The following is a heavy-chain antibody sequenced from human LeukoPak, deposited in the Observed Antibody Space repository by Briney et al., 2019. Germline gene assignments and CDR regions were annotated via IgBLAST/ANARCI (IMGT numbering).Heavy chain of an antibody. J-gene: IGHJ4*02. V-gene: IGHV3-15*01. D-gene: IGHD2-21*02. CDR1: GFTFSNAW. Sequence: TGGSLRLSCAASGFTFSNAWMSWVRQAPGKGLEWVGRIKSKADGGTTDYAAPVKGRFTISRDDSKNTLYLQMNSLKTEDTAAYYCTTRRAYCGGDCYSADYWGQGTLVTVSS. CDR3: TTRRAYCGGDCYSADY. CDR2: IKSKADGGTT.